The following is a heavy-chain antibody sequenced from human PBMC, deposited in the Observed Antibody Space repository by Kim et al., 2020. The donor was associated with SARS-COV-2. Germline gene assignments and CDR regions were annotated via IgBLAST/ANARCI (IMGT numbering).Heavy chain of an antibody. CDR3: ARGPLRNGQQQLVLWYFDL. D-gene: IGHD6-13*01. J-gene: IGHJ2*01. Sequence: SETLSLTCAVYGGSFSGYYWSWIRQPPGKGLEWIGEINHSGSTNYNPSLKSRVTISVDTSKNQFSLKLSSVTAADTAVYYCARGPLRNGQQQLVLWYFDLWGRGTLVTVSS. V-gene: IGHV4-34*01. CDR1: GGSFSGYY. CDR2: INHSGST.